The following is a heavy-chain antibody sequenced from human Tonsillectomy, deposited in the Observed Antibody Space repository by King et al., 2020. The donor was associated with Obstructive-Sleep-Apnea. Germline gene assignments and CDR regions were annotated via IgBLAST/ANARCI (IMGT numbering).Heavy chain of an antibody. J-gene: IGHJ4*02. Sequence: VQLVESGGDLVQPGRSLRLSCAASGFTFDDCAMHWVRQAPGRGLEWVSSISWNSGVMAYADSVRGRFTISRDNAKNSLYLQMNSLRPEDTALYYCAKAGRGSGSYSHYFFDYWGQGTLVIVSS. CDR3: AKAGRGSGSYSHYFFDY. CDR2: ISWNSGVM. CDR1: GFTFDDCA. D-gene: IGHD3-10*01. V-gene: IGHV3-9*01.